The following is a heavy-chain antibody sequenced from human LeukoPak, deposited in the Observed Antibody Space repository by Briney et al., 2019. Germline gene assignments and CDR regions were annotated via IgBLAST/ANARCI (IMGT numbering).Heavy chain of an antibody. CDR1: GVSFSGYY. V-gene: IGHV4-34*01. J-gene: IGHJ6*03. Sequence: SETLSLTCAVYGVSFSGYYWSWIRQPPGKGLEWIGEINHSGSTNYNPSLKSRVTISVDTSKNQFSLKLSSVTAADTAVYYCARALSITMVRGTPYMDVWGKGTTVTVSS. CDR3: ARALSITMVRGTPYMDV. CDR2: INHSGST. D-gene: IGHD3-10*01.